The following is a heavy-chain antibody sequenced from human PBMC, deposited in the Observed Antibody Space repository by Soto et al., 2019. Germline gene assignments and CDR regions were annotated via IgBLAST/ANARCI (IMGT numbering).Heavy chain of an antibody. J-gene: IGHJ4*01. V-gene: IGHV3-15*01. CDR3: TTGFY. CDR2: MKSKRDGGTT. Sequence: WGSLRLSCTASGITLTYAWMSWVRHVPGKGLNWVGRMKSKRDGGTTDYGSSLEGRFTISRDDSKSTVFLQMNGLKGDDTAVYYCTTGFYWGQGTPVTVSS. CDR1: GITLTYAW.